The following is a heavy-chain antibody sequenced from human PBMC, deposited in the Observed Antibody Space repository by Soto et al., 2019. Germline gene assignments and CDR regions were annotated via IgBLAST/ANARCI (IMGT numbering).Heavy chain of an antibody. J-gene: IGHJ6*03. Sequence: PGGSLRLSCVASEFAFSRYRMHWVRQPPGKGLEWVAGIWYDGSNKYYADSVKGRFTISRDNSKNTLYLQMNSLRAEDTAVYYCARDGLPGLYYYYYYMDVWGKGTTVTVSS. CDR1: EFAFSRYR. CDR3: ARDGLPGLYYYYYYMDV. CDR2: IWYDGSNK. V-gene: IGHV3-33*08.